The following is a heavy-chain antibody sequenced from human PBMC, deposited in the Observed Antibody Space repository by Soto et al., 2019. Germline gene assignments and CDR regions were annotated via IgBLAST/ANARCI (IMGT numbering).Heavy chain of an antibody. V-gene: IGHV3-74*01. CDR3: LSGDGDYYDGNGYLGRH. Sequence: PGGSLRLSCTASGFTFSSYWMHWVRQAPGKGLERVSRIKSDGSWALYADSMGGLLTISRDNAKNTLYLQMNSLRAEDTAVYYCLSGDGDYYDGNGYLGRHWGQGTLVTVSS. CDR1: GFTFSSYW. CDR2: IKSDGSWA. J-gene: IGHJ4*02. D-gene: IGHD3-22*01.